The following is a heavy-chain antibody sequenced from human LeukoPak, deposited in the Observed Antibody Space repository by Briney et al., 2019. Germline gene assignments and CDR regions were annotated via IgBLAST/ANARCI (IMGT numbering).Heavy chain of an antibody. V-gene: IGHV4-61*01. J-gene: IGHJ3*02. CDR3: ARTVVPAAMNAFDI. Sequence: PSETLSLTCTVSGGSISSSSYYWSWIRQPPGKGLEWIGYIYYSGSTNYNPSLKSRVTISVDTSKNQFSLKLSSVTAADTAVYYCARTVVPAAMNAFDIWGQGTMVTVSS. CDR1: GGSISSSSYY. D-gene: IGHD2-2*01. CDR2: IYYSGST.